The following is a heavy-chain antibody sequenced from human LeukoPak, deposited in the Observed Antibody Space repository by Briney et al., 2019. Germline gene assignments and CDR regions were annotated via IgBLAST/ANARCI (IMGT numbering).Heavy chain of an antibody. CDR1: GYTFTSYY. V-gene: IGHV1-46*01. CDR2: INPSGGST. Sequence: GASVKVSCKASGYTFTSYYMHRVRQAPGQGLEWMGIINPSGGSTSYAQKFQGRVTMTRDTSTSTAYMELSSLRSEDTAVYYCARDLVRGSAAAGFDYWGQGTLVTVSS. D-gene: IGHD6-13*01. J-gene: IGHJ4*02. CDR3: ARDLVRGSAAAGFDY.